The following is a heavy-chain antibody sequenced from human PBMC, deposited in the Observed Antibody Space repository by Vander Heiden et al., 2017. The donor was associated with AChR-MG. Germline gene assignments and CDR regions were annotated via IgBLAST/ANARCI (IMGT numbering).Heavy chain of an antibody. V-gene: IGHV1-2*05. CDR3: ARVGSYSALDI. CDR2: INPNSGGA. Sequence: QVQLVQSGADVKNPGASVRVSCRASGYSFTGYFIHWVRQPPGQGLEWMGRINPNSGGASYAPKFQGRVTMTRDTSITTAYMELTSLTIDDAVVYFCARVGSYSALDIWGQGTVVTVSS. D-gene: IGHD3-10*01. J-gene: IGHJ3*02. CDR1: GYSFTGYF.